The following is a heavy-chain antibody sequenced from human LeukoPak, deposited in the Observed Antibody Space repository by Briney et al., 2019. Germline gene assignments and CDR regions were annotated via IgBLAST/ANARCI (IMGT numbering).Heavy chain of an antibody. CDR1: GFTFSSYS. CDR2: ISRNGRGT. V-gene: IGHV3-23*01. J-gene: IGHJ4*02. D-gene: IGHD3-22*01. CDR3: ARDSSGYAEFDN. Sequence: GGSLRLSCAASGFTFSSYSMNWVRQAPGKGLEWVSAISRNGRGTYYADSVKGRFTISRDNFKKTVYLQVTSLRAEDTAVYYCARDSSGYAEFDNWGQGTLVTVSS.